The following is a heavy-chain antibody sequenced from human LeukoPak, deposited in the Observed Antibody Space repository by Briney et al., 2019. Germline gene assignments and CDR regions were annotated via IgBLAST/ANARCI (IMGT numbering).Heavy chain of an antibody. V-gene: IGHV4-61*05. Sequence: SETLSLTCTVSGGSISISNYYWGWIRQPPGKGLEWIGYIYYSGSTNYNPSLKSRVTISVDTSKNQFSLKLSSVTAADTAVYYCASSDYGMDVWGKGTTVTVSS. CDR3: ASSDYGMDV. J-gene: IGHJ6*04. CDR1: GGSISISNYY. CDR2: IYYSGST.